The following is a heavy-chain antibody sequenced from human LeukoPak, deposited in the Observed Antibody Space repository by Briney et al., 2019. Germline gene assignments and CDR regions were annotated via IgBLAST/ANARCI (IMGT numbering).Heavy chain of an antibody. CDR1: GFTFDDYA. CDR2: ISWNSGSI. J-gene: IGHJ4*02. D-gene: IGHD3-9*01. CDR3: AKAGYYDILTGYPVGPPDFDY. Sequence: GGSLRLSCAASGFTFDDYAMHWVRQAPGKGLEWVSGISWNSGSIGYADSVKGRFTISRDDAKNSLYLQMNSLRAEDTALYYCAKAGYYDILTGYPVGPPDFDYWGQGTLVTVSS. V-gene: IGHV3-9*01.